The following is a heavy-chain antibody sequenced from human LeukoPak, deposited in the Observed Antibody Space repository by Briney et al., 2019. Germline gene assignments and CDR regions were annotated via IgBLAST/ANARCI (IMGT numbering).Heavy chain of an antibody. V-gene: IGHV3-23*01. J-gene: IGHJ4*02. CDR1: GFTFSSYA. CDR2: ISGSGGST. CDR3: AKVQEHSSGYYFDY. Sequence: GGSLRLSCAASGFTFSSYARSWVRQAPGKGLEWVSAISGSGGSTYYADSAKGRFTISRANSKTTLYLQMNSLRAEDTAVYYCAKVQEHSSGYYFDYWGQGTLVTVSS. D-gene: IGHD3-22*01.